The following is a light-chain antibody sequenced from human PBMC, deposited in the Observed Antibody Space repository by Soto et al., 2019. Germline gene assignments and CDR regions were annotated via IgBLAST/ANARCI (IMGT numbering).Light chain of an antibody. CDR2: AAS. CDR1: QSISSY. J-gene: IGKJ2*01. V-gene: IGKV1-39*01. CDR3: QQSYSTPYT. Sequence: DIQMTQSPSSLSGSVGERVTITCRASQSISSYLNWYQQKPGKAPNLLIYAASSLQSGVPSRFSGSGSGTDFTLTISSLQPEDFATYYCQQSYSTPYTFGQGTKLEIK.